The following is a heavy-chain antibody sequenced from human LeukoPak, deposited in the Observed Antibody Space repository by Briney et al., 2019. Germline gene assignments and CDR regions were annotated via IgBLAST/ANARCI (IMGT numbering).Heavy chain of an antibody. Sequence: SQTLSLTCAISGDSVSSNSASWNWFRQSPSRCLEWLGRTFYTSKWNNDYAVSVKSRITINPDTSKNHFSLQLNSVTPEDTAVYYCARRRYYDYTGFFDYWGQGTLVTVSS. D-gene: IGHD3-22*01. CDR3: ARRRYYDYTGFFDY. CDR1: GDSVSSNSAS. CDR2: TFYTSKWNN. V-gene: IGHV6-1*01. J-gene: IGHJ4*02.